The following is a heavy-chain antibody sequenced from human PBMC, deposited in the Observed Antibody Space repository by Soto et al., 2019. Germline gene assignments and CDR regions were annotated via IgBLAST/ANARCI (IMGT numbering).Heavy chain of an antibody. CDR3: ARHTTVTYYFDY. CDR2: IYYSGST. D-gene: IGHD4-17*01. V-gene: IGHV4-59*01. Sequence: SETLSLTCTVSGGSISSYYWSWIRQPPGKGLEWIGYIYYSGSTNYNPSLKSRVTISVDTSKNQFSLKLSSVTAADTAVYYCARHTTVTYYFDYWGQGTLVTVSS. J-gene: IGHJ4*02. CDR1: GGSISSYY.